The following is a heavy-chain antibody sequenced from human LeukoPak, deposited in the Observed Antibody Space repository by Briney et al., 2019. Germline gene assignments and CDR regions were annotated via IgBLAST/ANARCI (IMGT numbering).Heavy chain of an antibody. V-gene: IGHV1-2*02. CDR1: GYTFTVYY. CDR3: ARGSETVSSEY. Sequence: ASVKVSFNSSGYTFTVYYMHWVRQAPGQGLEWMGWINPNSGGTNYAEKFQGRVTMTRDTSISTAYMELSRLRSDDTAVYYCARGSETVSSEYWGQGTLVTVSS. J-gene: IGHJ4*02. D-gene: IGHD4-17*01. CDR2: INPNSGGT.